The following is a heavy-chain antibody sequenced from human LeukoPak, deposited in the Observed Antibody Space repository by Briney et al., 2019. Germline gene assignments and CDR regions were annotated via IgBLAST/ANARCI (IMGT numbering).Heavy chain of an antibody. J-gene: IGHJ5*02. D-gene: IGHD3-10*01. Sequence: GASVKVSCKASGYIFTDYYVHWVRQAPGQGLEWMGWINPDNGGTKSVQKFQGRVTMTGDTSMRTAYMELSRLTFDDTAVYYCARDHVLLQWFGEGGFDPWGQGTLVTVSS. CDR3: ARDHVLLQWFGEGGFDP. V-gene: IGHV1-2*02. CDR2: INPDNGGT. CDR1: GYIFTDYY.